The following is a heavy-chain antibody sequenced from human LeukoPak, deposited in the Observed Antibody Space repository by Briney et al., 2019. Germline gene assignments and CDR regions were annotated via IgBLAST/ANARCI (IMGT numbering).Heavy chain of an antibody. CDR2: HCGDEDST. V-gene: IGHV3-33*08. D-gene: IGHD6-19*01. CDR1: GFTFSSYW. J-gene: IGHJ4*02. Sequence: PGGSLRLSCAASGFTFSSYWMHWVRQAPGKGLEWVAVHCGDEDSTHYAESVRGRFIISTDVSKNSLYLQMNSLRGDDTAVYYCTRDLMTGFSSGWYFGSWGQGTLVTVSS. CDR3: TRDLMTGFSSGWYFGS.